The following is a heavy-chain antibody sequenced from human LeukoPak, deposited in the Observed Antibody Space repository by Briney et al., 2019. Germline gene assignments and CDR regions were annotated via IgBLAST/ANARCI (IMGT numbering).Heavy chain of an antibody. V-gene: IGHV3-30*03. D-gene: IGHD5-12*01. CDR3: ARPMSGYSGYDPTPFDY. J-gene: IGHJ4*02. CDR1: GFTFSSYG. Sequence: GGSLRLSCAASGFTFSSYGMHWVRQAPGKGLEWVAVISYDGSNKYYADSVKGRFTISRDNSKNTLYLQMNSLRAEDTAVYYCARPMSGYSGYDPTPFDYWGQGTLVTVSS. CDR2: ISYDGSNK.